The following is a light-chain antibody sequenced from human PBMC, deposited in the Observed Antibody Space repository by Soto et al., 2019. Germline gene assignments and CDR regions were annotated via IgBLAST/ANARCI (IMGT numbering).Light chain of an antibody. V-gene: IGKV1-9*01. CDR2: AAS. Sequence: DIQLTQSPSFLSASLGDRVTITCRASQGIRSYLAWYQQKPGKAPKLLIYAASTLQSGVPSRFSGSGSGTEFTLTISSLQPEDFATYYCQQLNSYPRTFGQGTKVDIK. CDR1: QGIRSY. CDR3: QQLNSYPRT. J-gene: IGKJ1*01.